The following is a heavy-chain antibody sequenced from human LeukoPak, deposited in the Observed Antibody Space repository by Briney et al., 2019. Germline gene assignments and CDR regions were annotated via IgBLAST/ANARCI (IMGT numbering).Heavy chain of an antibody. Sequence: GGSLRLSCAASGFSFSSFGMHWVRQAPGKGLEWVASIRYDGSNKHYTDSVKGRFTISRGNSGNTVYLQMHSLRPEDTALYYCAKEYSTYDYFDYWGQGTLVTVSS. CDR2: IRYDGSNK. CDR3: AKEYSTYDYFDY. V-gene: IGHV3-30*02. J-gene: IGHJ4*02. D-gene: IGHD5-12*01. CDR1: GFSFSSFG.